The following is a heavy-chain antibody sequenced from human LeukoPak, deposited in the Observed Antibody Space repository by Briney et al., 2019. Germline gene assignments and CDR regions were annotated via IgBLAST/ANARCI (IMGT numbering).Heavy chain of an antibody. CDR2: IYYSGST. J-gene: IGHJ3*02. CDR3: ASCYSMKAFDI. CDR1: GGSISSSSYY. Sequence: PSETLSLTCTVSGGSISSSSYYWGWIRQPPGKGLEWIGSIYYSGSTYYNPSLKSRVTISVDTSKNQFSLKLSSVTAADTAVYYCASCYSMKAFDIWGQGTMVTVSS. V-gene: IGHV4-39*01. D-gene: IGHD2-2*02.